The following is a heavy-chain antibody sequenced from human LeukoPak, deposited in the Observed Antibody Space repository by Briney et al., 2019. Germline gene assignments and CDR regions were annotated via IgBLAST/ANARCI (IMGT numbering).Heavy chain of an antibody. CDR2: ISDSGNTI. CDR1: GFTFSDHY. J-gene: IGHJ4*02. CDR3: ASRPPVLRGVISWGSPQKYLGTKQF. D-gene: IGHD3-10*01. V-gene: IGHV3-11*04. Sequence: PGGSLTLSCEASGFTFSDHYMSWVRQAPGKGLEWISYISDSGNTIYYAGSVRGRFTVSRDNAGNSLYLQMDSLRVEDTAMYYCASRPPVLRGVISWGSPQKYLGTKQFWGQGILVTVSS.